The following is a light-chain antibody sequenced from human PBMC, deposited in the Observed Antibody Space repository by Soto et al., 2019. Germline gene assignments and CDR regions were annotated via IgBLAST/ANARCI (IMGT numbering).Light chain of an antibody. Sequence: QPVLTQPPSASASLGASVKLTCTLSSGHNSYAISWHQQQPEKGPRYLMKLNSDGSHSQGDGIHGRFSGSSSEAERYIAIASLQSEDEAYYCCQTSSTDIRVFGGGTKLTVL. CDR2: LNSDGSH. J-gene: IGLJ3*02. CDR1: SGHNSYA. V-gene: IGLV4-69*01. CDR3: QTSSTDIRV.